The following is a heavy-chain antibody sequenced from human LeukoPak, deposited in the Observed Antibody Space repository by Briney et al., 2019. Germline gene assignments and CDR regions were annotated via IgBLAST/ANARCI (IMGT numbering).Heavy chain of an antibody. V-gene: IGHV4-30-2*01. CDR3: ARGYYYGSGSYLPAPYYGMDV. Sequence: SQTLSLTCAVSGGSISSGGYSWSWIRQPPGKGLEWIGYIYHSGCTYYNPSLKSRVTILVDRSKNQFSLKLSSVTAADTAVYYCARGYYYGSGSYLPAPYYGMDVWGQGTTVTVSS. J-gene: IGHJ6*02. CDR1: GGSISSGGYS. CDR2: IYHSGCT. D-gene: IGHD3-10*01.